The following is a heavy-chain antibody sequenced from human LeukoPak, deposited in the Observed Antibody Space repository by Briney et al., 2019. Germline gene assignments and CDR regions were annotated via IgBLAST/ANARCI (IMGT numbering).Heavy chain of an antibody. Sequence: GGSLRLSCAASGFTVSSKYMSWVRQAPGKGLEWVSVIYSGGSTYYADSVKGRFTISRDNSKNTVYLQMNSLRAEDTAVYYCASMEYYYGSGSYYNGLYFDYWGQGTLVTVSS. CDR3: ASMEYYYGSGSYYNGLYFDY. CDR2: IYSGGST. J-gene: IGHJ4*02. D-gene: IGHD3-10*01. V-gene: IGHV3-66*01. CDR1: GFTVSSKY.